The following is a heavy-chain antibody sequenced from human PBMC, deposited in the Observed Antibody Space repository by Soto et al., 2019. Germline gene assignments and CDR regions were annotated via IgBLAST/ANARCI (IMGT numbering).Heavy chain of an antibody. CDR2: IYHSGST. CDR3: ARRYGKNAFDI. J-gene: IGHJ3*02. V-gene: IGHV4-30-2*02. Sequence: SDTLSLTCAVSGGSISSGGYSWSWIRQPPGKGLEWIGYIYHSGSTYYNPSLKSRVTISVDTSKNQFSLKLSSVTAADTAVYYCARRYGKNAFDIWGQGTMVTVSS. CDR1: GGSISSGGYS. D-gene: IGHD5-18*01.